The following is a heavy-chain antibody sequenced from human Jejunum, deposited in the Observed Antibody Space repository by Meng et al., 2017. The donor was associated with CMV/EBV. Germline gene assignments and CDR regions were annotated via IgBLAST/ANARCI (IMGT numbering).Heavy chain of an antibody. CDR3: ARGGGGSWHAFDI. CDR2: ISNDGTNK. CDR1: VFTSSSVA. V-gene: IGHV3-30*04. Sequence: VFTSSSVALNSVSQAPGKELEWVAVISNDGTNKYSTNSVKGRFTISRDSPRNTLYLQMNSRRADDTAVYYCARGGGGSWHAFDIWGQGTMVTVSS. J-gene: IGHJ3*02. D-gene: IGHD1-26*01.